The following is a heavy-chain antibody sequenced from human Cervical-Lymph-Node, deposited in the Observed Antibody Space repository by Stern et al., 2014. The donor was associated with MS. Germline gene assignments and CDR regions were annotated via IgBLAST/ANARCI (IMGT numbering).Heavy chain of an antibody. Sequence: QVQLQESGPGLVKPSQTLSLTCTVSGGSISSGGYYWSWIRQRPGKGLEWIWYIYYSGSTYYNPSLKSRVTISVDTSKNQFSLKLSSVTAADTAVYYCAREGGIAVAADYWGQGTLVTVSS. D-gene: IGHD6-19*01. CDR3: AREGGIAVAADY. CDR2: IYYSGST. J-gene: IGHJ4*02. V-gene: IGHV4-31*03. CDR1: GGSISSGGYY.